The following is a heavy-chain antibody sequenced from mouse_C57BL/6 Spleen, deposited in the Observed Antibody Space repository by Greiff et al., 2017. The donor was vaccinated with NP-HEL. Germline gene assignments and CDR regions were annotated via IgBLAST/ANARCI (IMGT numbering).Heavy chain of an antibody. CDR2: RDPEDVDP. V-gene: IGHV14-1*01. D-gene: IGHD2-3*01. CDR1: GFNIKDYY. Sequence: VQLQQSGAELVRPGASVKLSCTASGFNIKDYYMHWVKQRPEQCLESIGRRDPEDVDPAYAPNFQGKAPMTADTSSNTAYLQLSSLTSEDTAVYYCTIYDGYFAWFAYWGQGTLVTVSA. J-gene: IGHJ3*01. CDR3: TIYDGYFAWFAY.